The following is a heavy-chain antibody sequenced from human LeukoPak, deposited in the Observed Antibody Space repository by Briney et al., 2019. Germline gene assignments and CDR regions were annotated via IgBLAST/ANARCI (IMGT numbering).Heavy chain of an antibody. V-gene: IGHV3-30*18. CDR1: GFTFSSYV. CDR3: AKTGSGWYFDY. CDR2: ISYDGSNK. Sequence: PGRSLRLSYAASGFTFSSYVMHWVRQAPGKGLEWVAVISYDGSNKYYADSVKGRFTISRDNSKNTLYLQMNSLRPEDTSVYYCAKTGSGWYFDYWGQGTLVTVSS. D-gene: IGHD6-19*01. J-gene: IGHJ4*02.